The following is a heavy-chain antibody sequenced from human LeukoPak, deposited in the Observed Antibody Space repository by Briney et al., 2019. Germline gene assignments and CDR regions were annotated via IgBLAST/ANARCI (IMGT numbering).Heavy chain of an antibody. D-gene: IGHD4-17*01. Sequence: PGGSLKLSCEASGFTFSGSAIHWVRQASGKGLEGIGRIRSKGDNHATAYAASVEGRFTISRNDSTNTAYLQMNRLTTDDTGMYYCTRPTVATNSWGQGTLVTVSS. CDR3: TRPTVATNS. V-gene: IGHV3-73*01. CDR1: GFTFSGSA. J-gene: IGHJ4*02. CDR2: IRSKGDNHAT.